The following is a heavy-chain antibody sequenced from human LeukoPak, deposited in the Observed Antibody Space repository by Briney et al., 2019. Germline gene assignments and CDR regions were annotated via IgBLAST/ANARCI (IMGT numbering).Heavy chain of an antibody. J-gene: IGHJ4*02. V-gene: IGHV3-21*01. Sequence: GGSLRLSCAASGFTFSSYSMNWVRQAPGKGLEWVSSISSSSSYIYYADSVKGRFTISRDNAKNSLYLQMNSLRAEDTAVYYCASSPSDWSGYFPTGYWGQGTLVTVSS. CDR3: ASSPSDWSGYFPTGY. CDR2: ISSSSSYI. D-gene: IGHD3-3*01. CDR1: GFTFSSYS.